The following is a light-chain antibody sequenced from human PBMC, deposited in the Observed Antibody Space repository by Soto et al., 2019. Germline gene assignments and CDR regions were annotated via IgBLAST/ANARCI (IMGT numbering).Light chain of an antibody. Sequence: DIQMTQSPSTLPASVGDRVTITCRASQSISHLLAWYQQKPGEAPRLLIYDASSLEGGVPSRFSGSGSGTEITVTISGLQPDDFATYYCQHYNSNSPWTFGQGTKVDIK. CDR3: QHYNSNSPWT. V-gene: IGKV1-5*01. J-gene: IGKJ1*01. CDR2: DAS. CDR1: QSISHL.